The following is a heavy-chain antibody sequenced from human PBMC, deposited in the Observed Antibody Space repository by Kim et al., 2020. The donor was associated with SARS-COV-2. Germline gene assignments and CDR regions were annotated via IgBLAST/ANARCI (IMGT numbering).Heavy chain of an antibody. Sequence: STYAAGSGKGTYTISKDNSNDTLYLQMNSLGAEDTAGYYCARDAQSYGMDVWGQGTTVTVSS. CDR2: ST. J-gene: IGHJ6*02. V-gene: IGHV3-66*01. CDR3: ARDAQSYGMDV.